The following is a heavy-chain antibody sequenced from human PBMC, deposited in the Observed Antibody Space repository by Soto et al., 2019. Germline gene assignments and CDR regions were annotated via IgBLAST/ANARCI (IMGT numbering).Heavy chain of an antibody. J-gene: IGHJ2*01. V-gene: IGHV3-30*04. Sequence: GGSLRLSCAASGFTFSSYAMHWVRQAPGKGLEWVAVISYDGSNKYYADSVKGRFTISRDNSKNTLYLQMNSLRAEDTAVYYCASPPSRYDSSGYWYFDLWGRGTLVTVSS. CDR2: ISYDGSNK. CDR1: GFTFSSYA. CDR3: ASPPSRYDSSGYWYFDL. D-gene: IGHD3-22*01.